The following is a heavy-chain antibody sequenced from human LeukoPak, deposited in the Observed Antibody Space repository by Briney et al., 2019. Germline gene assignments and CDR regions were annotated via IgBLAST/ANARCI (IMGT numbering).Heavy chain of an antibody. CDR1: GYTFTSYG. J-gene: IGHJ6*03. CDR3: ARDVRRCCSSTSCPRYYMDV. CDR2: ISAYNGNT. V-gene: IGHV1-18*04. Sequence: ASVKVSCKASGYTFTSYGISWVRQAPGQGLEWMGWISAYNGNTNYAQKLQGRVTMTTDASTSTAYMELRSLRSDDTAVYYCARDVRRCCSSTSCPRYYMDVWGKGTTVTVSS. D-gene: IGHD2-2*01.